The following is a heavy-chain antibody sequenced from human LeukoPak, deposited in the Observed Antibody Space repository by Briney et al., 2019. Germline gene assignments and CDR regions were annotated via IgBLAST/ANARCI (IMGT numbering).Heavy chain of an antibody. CDR2: IRSKANSYAT. J-gene: IGHJ5*02. CDR3: AREGTTVTTREWFDP. V-gene: IGHV3-73*01. D-gene: IGHD4-17*01. CDR1: GSTFSSSA. Sequence: PGGSLRLSCAASGSTFSSSAMHWVRQASGKGLEWVGRIRSKANSYATAYAASVKGRFTISRDDSKNTAYLQMNSLKTEDAAVYYCAREGTTVTTREWFDPWGQGTLVTVSS.